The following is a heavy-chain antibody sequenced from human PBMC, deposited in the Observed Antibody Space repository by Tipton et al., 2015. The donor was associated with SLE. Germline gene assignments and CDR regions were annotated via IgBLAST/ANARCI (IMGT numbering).Heavy chain of an antibody. CDR3: AKHDRGRDAFDI. J-gene: IGHJ3*02. D-gene: IGHD3-16*01. Sequence: TLSLTCTVSGDSINSYYWGWIRQPPGKGLEWIGSISHRGNTYYNPSLKSRVSISVDTSQNQFSLNLNSVTAADTAVYYCAKHDRGRDAFDIWGQGTMVTVSS. V-gene: IGHV4-38-2*02. CDR1: GDSINSYY. CDR2: ISHRGNT.